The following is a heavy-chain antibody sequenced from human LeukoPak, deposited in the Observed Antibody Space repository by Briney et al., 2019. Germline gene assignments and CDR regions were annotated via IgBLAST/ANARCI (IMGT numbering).Heavy chain of an antibody. CDR3: AKCLFLEWLPPAAFDI. CDR1: GFTFSSYA. J-gene: IGHJ3*02. CDR2: ISGSGGST. V-gene: IGHV3-23*01. Sequence: GGSLRLSCAASGFTFSSYAMSWVRQAPGKGLEWVSAISGSGGSTYYADSVKGRFTISRDNSKNTLYLQMNSLRAEDTAVYYCAKCLFLEWLPPAAFDIWGQGTMVTVSS. D-gene: IGHD3-3*01.